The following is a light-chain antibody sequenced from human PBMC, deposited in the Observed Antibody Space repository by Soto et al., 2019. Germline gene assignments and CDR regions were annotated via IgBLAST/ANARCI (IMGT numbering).Light chain of an antibody. CDR2: AVS. CDR1: SSDIGGYNY. V-gene: IGLV2-8*01. CDR3: SSYVGTGSLV. J-gene: IGLJ1*01. Sequence: QSALTQPPSASGSPGQSVTISCTGSSSDIGGYNYVSWYHQLPGKAPKLLIFAVSERPSGVPDRFSGSKSGNTAFLIVSGLQADDEGVYYCSSYVGTGSLVFGTGTKVTVL.